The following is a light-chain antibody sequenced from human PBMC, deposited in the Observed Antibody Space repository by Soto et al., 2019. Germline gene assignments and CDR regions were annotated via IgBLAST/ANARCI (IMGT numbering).Light chain of an antibody. CDR1: HSIVTY. J-gene: IGKJ1*01. CDR2: AAS. Sequence: IQMTQSPASLSAYVGDRVTITCRASHSIVTYLNWYLQKPGKAPKLLIYAASNLQSGVPSRFSGSGSGTDFTLTISSLQPEDFATYFCQQSYSTPPWTFGQGTKVDIK. V-gene: IGKV1-39*01. CDR3: QQSYSTPPWT.